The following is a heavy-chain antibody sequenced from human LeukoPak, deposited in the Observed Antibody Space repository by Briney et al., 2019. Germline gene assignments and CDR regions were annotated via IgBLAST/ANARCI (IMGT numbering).Heavy chain of an antibody. CDR2: VYNTGST. CDR1: GGSITTHY. D-gene: IGHD4-17*01. Sequence: PSETLSLTCTVSGGSITTHYCSWIRQPAGRELEWIGRVYNTGSTKYNPSLESRVTMSVDTSSNRFSLRLRSVTAADTAVYYCARDLLGDYGTLDIWGQGAMVTVSS. V-gene: IGHV4-4*07. J-gene: IGHJ3*02. CDR3: ARDLLGDYGTLDI.